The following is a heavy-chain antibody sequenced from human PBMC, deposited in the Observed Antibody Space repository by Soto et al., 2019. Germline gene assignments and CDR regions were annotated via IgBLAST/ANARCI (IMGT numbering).Heavy chain of an antibody. CDR3: ARDYYTRLGHCSGGGCPLDY. CDR2: INSDGSST. CDR1: GFTFSTYW. V-gene: IGHV3-74*01. Sequence: EVQLVESGGGLVQPGGSLRLSCAASGFTFSTYWMHWVRQAPGKGLVWVSRINSDGSSTNYADSVKGRFTISRDNAENTLYLEINNLRAEETAVYYCARDYYTRLGHCSGGGCPLDYWGQGTLVTVSS. J-gene: IGHJ4*02. D-gene: IGHD2-15*01.